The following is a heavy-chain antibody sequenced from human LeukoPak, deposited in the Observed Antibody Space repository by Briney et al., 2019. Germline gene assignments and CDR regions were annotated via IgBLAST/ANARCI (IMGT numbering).Heavy chain of an antibody. CDR1: GIAFSSYG. J-gene: IGHJ4*02. V-gene: IGHV3-48*04. CDR2: ISSSSSTI. Sequence: GRSLILSCTASGIAFSSYGMNWVRQAPGKGLEWVSYISSSSSTIYYADSVKGRFTISRDNAKNSLYLQMNSLRAEDTAVYYCARDGGYCSSTSCQSFDYWGQGTLVTVSS. CDR3: ARDGGYCSSTSCQSFDY. D-gene: IGHD2-2*01.